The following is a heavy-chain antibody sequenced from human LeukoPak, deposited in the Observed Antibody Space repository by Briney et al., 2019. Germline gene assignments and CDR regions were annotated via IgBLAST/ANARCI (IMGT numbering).Heavy chain of an antibody. J-gene: IGHJ3*02. CDR2: INTDGSGT. CDR3: ARGGSPPEALGDTFDI. Sequence: PGGSLRLSCAASGFTFTSYWMHWVRQAPGKGLVRVSRINTDGSGTTHADSVKGRFTISRDNAKNTLSLQMNSLRAEDTAVYYCARGGSPPEALGDTFDIWGQGTMVTVSS. V-gene: IGHV3-74*03. CDR1: GFTFTSYW. D-gene: IGHD1-26*01.